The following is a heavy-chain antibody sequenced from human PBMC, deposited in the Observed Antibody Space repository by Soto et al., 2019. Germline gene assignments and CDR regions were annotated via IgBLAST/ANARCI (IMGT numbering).Heavy chain of an antibody. CDR1: GYTFTNLD. J-gene: IGHJ4*02. CDR3: ARYEEAVSFTS. V-gene: IGHV1-8*01. Sequence: QVQLVQSGAEVKRPGASVKVSCKAAGYTFTNLDINWVRQASGQGLEWIGWLNPNSDKGFAQKFQGRVTLTRDTPTSTVYMELSSLRLEDTAVYFCARYEEAVSFTSWGQGTPVTVSS. D-gene: IGHD6-19*01. CDR2: LNPNSDK.